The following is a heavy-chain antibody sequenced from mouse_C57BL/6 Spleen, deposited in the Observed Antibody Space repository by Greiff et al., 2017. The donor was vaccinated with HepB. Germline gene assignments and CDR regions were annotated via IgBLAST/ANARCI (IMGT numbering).Heavy chain of an antibody. Sequence: EVQLQESGAELVKPGASVKLSCTASGFNIKDYYMHWVKQRTEQGLEWIGRIDPEDGETKYAQKFQGKATITADTSSNTAYLQLSSMTSEDTAVYYCAKGYYDCDGFAYWGQGTLVTVSA. D-gene: IGHD2-4*01. CDR1: GFNIKDYY. V-gene: IGHV14-2*01. J-gene: IGHJ3*01. CDR2: IDPEDGET. CDR3: AKGYYDCDGFAY.